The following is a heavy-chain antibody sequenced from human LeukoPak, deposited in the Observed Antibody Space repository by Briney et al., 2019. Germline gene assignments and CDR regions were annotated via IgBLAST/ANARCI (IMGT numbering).Heavy chain of an antibody. V-gene: IGHV7-4-1*02. CDR3: ARDLFYGDYVGGNWFDP. J-gene: IGHJ5*02. Sequence: ASVKVSCKASGYTFTSYAMNWVRQAPGQGLEWMGWINTNTGNPTYAQGFTGRFVFSLDTSVSTAYLQISSLKAEDTAVYYCARDLFYGDYVGGNWFDPWGQGTLVTVSS. CDR2: INTNTGNP. D-gene: IGHD4-17*01. CDR1: GYTFTSYA.